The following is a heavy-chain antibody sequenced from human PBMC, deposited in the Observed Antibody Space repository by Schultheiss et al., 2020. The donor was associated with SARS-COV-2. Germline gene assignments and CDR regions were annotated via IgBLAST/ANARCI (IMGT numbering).Heavy chain of an antibody. Sequence: GESLKISCAASGFTFSSYGMHWVRQAPGKGLEWVAVISYDGSNKYYADSVKGRFTISRDNSKNTLYLQMDTLRPEDTAVYYCAKDYDFWSGLYAPDYWGQGTLVTVSS. J-gene: IGHJ4*02. D-gene: IGHD3-3*01. CDR3: AKDYDFWSGLYAPDY. CDR2: ISYDGSNK. CDR1: GFTFSSYG. V-gene: IGHV3-30*18.